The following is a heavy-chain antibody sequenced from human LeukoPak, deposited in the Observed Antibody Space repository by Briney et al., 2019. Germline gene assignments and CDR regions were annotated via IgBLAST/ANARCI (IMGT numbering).Heavy chain of an antibody. D-gene: IGHD3-10*01. Sequence: SETLSLTCAVYGGSFSGYYWSWIRQPPGKGLEWIGEINHSGSTNYNPSLKSRVTISVDTSKNQFSLKLSSVTAADTAVYYCARGHQEFVGYWGQGTLVTVSS. V-gene: IGHV4-34*01. J-gene: IGHJ4*02. CDR1: GGSFSGYY. CDR2: INHSGST. CDR3: ARGHQEFVGY.